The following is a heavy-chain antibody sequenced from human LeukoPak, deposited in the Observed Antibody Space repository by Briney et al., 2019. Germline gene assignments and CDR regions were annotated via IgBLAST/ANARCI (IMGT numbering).Heavy chain of an antibody. J-gene: IGHJ6*03. Sequence: GASVKVSCKASGYTFTSYGISWVRQAPGQGLEWMGWISAYNGNTNYAQKLQGRVTMTTDTSTSTAYMELRSLRSDDTAVYYCARHPGSGWHLYYYYYMDVWGKGTTVTVSS. CDR2: ISAYNGNT. CDR3: ARHPGSGWHLYYYYYMDV. V-gene: IGHV1-18*01. CDR1: GYTFTSYG. D-gene: IGHD6-19*01.